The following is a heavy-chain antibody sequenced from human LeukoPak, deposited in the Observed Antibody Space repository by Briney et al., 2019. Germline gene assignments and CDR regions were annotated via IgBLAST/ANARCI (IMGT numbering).Heavy chain of an antibody. Sequence: SETLSLTCAVSGGSIRSSDLWSWVRQPPGKGLEWIGDIYHSGTTNYNPSLKSRVTISVDKSKNQFSLRLSSVTAADTAVYYCARAAAWFGESWGQGTLVTVSS. CDR3: ARAAAWFGES. J-gene: IGHJ4*02. V-gene: IGHV4-4*02. CDR1: GGSIRSSDL. CDR2: IYHSGTT. D-gene: IGHD3-10*01.